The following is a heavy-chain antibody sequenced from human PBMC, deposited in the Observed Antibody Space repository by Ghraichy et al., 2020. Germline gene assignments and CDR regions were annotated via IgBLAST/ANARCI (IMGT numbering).Heavy chain of an antibody. V-gene: IGHV3-7*01. Sequence: GGSLRLSCAASGFTFSRYWMTWVRQAPGKGLEWVANINQDGSGKEYVDSVKGRLTISRDNAKNSLYLQMNSLRAEDTAVYYCARDPYDSSAYGALDVWGQGTMVTVSS. J-gene: IGHJ3*01. D-gene: IGHD3-22*01. CDR2: INQDGSGK. CDR1: GFTFSRYW. CDR3: ARDPYDSSAYGALDV.